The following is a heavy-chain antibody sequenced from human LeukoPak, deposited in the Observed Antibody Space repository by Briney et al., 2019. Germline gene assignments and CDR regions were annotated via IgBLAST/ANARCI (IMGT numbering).Heavy chain of an antibody. J-gene: IGHJ4*02. CDR1: GYTFTSYG. Sequence: ASVKVSYKASGYTFTSYGISWVRQAPGQGLEWMGWISAYNGNTNYAQKLQGRVTMTTDTSTSTAYMELRSLRSDDTAVYYCARSSKYYYDSSGYLYYFDYWGQGTLVTVSS. D-gene: IGHD3-22*01. V-gene: IGHV1-18*01. CDR2: ISAYNGNT. CDR3: ARSSKYYYDSSGYLYYFDY.